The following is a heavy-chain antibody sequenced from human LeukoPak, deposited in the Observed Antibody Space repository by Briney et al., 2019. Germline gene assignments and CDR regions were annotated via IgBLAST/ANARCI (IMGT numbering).Heavy chain of an antibody. D-gene: IGHD2-21*01. V-gene: IGHV3-33*01. J-gene: IGHJ4*02. Sequence: GGSLRLSCAASGFTFSSYGMHWVRQAPGKGLEWVAVIWYDGSNKYYADSVKGRFTITRDNSKKKLYLQMNSLRAEDTAVYYCWGGGWKKPFDYWGQGTLVTVSS. CDR3: WGGGWKKPFDY. CDR2: IWYDGSNK. CDR1: GFTFSSYG.